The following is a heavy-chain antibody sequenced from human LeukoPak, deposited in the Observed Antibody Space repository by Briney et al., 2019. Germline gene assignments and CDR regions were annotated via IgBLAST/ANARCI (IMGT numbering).Heavy chain of an antibody. CDR3: AKGAHYYDLKLGTWTDY. V-gene: IGHV3-53*01. D-gene: IGHD3-22*01. J-gene: IGHJ4*02. CDR2: IYSGGST. CDR1: GFTVSSNY. Sequence: GGSLRLSCAASGFTVSSNYMSWVRQAPGKGLEWVSVIYSGGSTYYADSVKGRFTISRDNSKNTLYLQMNSLSAEDTAVYYCAKGAHYYDLKLGTWTDYWGQGTLVTVSS.